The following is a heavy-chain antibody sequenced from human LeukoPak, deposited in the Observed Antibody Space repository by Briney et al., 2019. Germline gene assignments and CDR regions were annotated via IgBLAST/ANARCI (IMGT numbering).Heavy chain of an antibody. Sequence: ASVKVSCKASGYTFTSYAMNWVRQAPGQGLEWMGWINTNTGNPTYAQGFTGRFVFSLDTSVSTAYLQISSLKAEDTAVYYCARGARTKSPRLLWFGELLATHWFDPWGQGTLVTVSS. CDR1: GYTFTSYA. CDR2: INTNTGNP. J-gene: IGHJ5*02. D-gene: IGHD3-10*01. V-gene: IGHV7-4-1*02. CDR3: ARGARTKSPRLLWFGELLATHWFDP.